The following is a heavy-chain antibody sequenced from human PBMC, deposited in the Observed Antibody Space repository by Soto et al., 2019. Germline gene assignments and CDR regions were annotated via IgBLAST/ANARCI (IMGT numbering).Heavy chain of an antibody. Sequence: GGSLRLSCAASGFTFSSYAMSWVRQAPGKGLEWVSAISGSGGSTYYADSVKGRFTISRDKSKNTLYLQMNSLRAEDTAVYYCAKDGSPGNWFDPWGQGTLVTVSS. V-gene: IGHV3-23*01. J-gene: IGHJ5*02. CDR2: ISGSGGST. CDR3: AKDGSPGNWFDP. CDR1: GFTFSSYA.